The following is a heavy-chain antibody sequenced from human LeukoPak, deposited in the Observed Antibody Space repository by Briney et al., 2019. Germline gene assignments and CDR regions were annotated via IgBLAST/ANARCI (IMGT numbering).Heavy chain of an antibody. CDR2: IYYSGST. CDR3: ARRTNYGSGSRGHFDY. D-gene: IGHD3-10*01. V-gene: IGHV4-59*08. J-gene: IGHJ4*02. Sequence: SETLSLTCTVSGGSISSYYWSWIRQPPGKGLEWIGYIYYSGSTNYNPSLKSRVTVSVDTSKNQFSLKLSSVTAADTAVYYCARRTNYGSGSRGHFDYWGQGTLVTVSS. CDR1: GGSISSYY.